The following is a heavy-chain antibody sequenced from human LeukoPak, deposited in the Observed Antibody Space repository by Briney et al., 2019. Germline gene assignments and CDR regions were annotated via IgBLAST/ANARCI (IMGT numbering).Heavy chain of an antibody. J-gene: IGHJ4*02. V-gene: IGHV3-30*18. CDR2: ISYDGSNK. Sequence: GGSLRLSCAASGFTFSSYGMRWVRQAPGKGLEWVAVISYDGSNKYYADSVKGRFTISRDNSKNTLYLQMNSLRAEDTAVYYCAKDNQVAGTFDYWGQGTLVTVSS. CDR3: AKDNQVAGTFDY. D-gene: IGHD6-19*01. CDR1: GFTFSSYG.